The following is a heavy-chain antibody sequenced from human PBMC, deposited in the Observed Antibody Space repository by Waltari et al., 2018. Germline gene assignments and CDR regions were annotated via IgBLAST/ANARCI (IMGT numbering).Heavy chain of an antibody. CDR3: ARDPTVTTGYFDY. CDR1: GGTFSSYT. D-gene: IGHD4-4*01. Sequence: QVQLVQSGAEVKKPGSSVKVSCKASGGTFSSYTISWVRQAPGQGLEWMGRIIPILGIANYAQKFQGRVTITADKSTSTAYMELSSLRSEDTAVYYCARDPTVTTGYFDYWGQGTLVIVSS. J-gene: IGHJ4*02. V-gene: IGHV1-69*08. CDR2: IIPILGIA.